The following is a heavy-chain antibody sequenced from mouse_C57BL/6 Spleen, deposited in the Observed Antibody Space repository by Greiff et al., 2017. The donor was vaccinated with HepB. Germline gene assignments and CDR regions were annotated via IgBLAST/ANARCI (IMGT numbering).Heavy chain of an antibody. J-gene: IGHJ3*01. CDR2: IHPSDSDT. Sequence: QVQLKQPGAELVKPGASVKVSCKASGYTFTSYWMHWVKQRPGQGLEWIGRIHPSDSDTNYNQKFKGKATLTVDKSSSTAYMQLSSLTSEDSAVYYCAMGMGYDYSWFAYWGQGTLVTVSA. CDR3: AMGMGYDYSWFAY. D-gene: IGHD2-4*01. V-gene: IGHV1-74*01. CDR1: GYTFTSYW.